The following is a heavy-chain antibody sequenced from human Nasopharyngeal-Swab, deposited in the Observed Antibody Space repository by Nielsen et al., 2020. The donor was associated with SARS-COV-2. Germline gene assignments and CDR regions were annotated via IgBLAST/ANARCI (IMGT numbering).Heavy chain of an antibody. J-gene: IGHJ4*01. CDR1: GGSISSGGYY. V-gene: IGHV4-31*03. D-gene: IGHD7-27*01. Sequence: LRLSCTVSGGSISSGGYYWSWIRQHPGKGLEWIGYIYYSGGTYYNPSLKSRVTISVDTSKNQFSLKLSSVTAADTAVYYCARDSLTGDFFDYWGPGTLVTVSS. CDR3: ARDSLTGDFFDY. CDR2: IYYSGGT.